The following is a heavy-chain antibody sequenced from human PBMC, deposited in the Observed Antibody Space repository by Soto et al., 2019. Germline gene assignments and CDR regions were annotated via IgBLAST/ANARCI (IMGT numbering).Heavy chain of an antibody. CDR3: ATYSGSFQF. Sequence: GGSLRLSCAASGLTFSRYWMSWVRQAPGKGLEWVANIKQDGSEKSFVDSVKGRFTISRDNAKNSLYLQMNSLRAEDTAMYYCATYSGSFQFWGQGTLVTVSS. D-gene: IGHD1-26*01. CDR1: GLTFSRYW. V-gene: IGHV3-7*03. J-gene: IGHJ1*01. CDR2: IKQDGSEK.